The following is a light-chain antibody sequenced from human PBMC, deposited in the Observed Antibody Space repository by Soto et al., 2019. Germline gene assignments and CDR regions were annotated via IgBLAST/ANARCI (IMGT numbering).Light chain of an antibody. J-gene: IGKJ4*01. CDR2: GAA. CDR3: QQYSDSVLT. V-gene: IGKV3-20*01. CDR1: QTLTSNY. Sequence: EIVLTQSPATVSLSPGERATLSCRASQTLTSNYLAWYQQKPGQAPRLLIHGAASRATGIPDRFSGSGSGTDFTLTISRLEPEDFAVYYCQQYSDSVLTFGGGTKVEIK.